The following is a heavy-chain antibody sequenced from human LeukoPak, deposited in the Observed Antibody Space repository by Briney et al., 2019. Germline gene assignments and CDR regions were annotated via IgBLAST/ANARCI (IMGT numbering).Heavy chain of an antibody. Sequence: SETLSLTCTVSGGSISSSNYYWGWIRQPPGKGLEWIGEIYHSGSTNYNPSLKSRVTISVDKSKNQFSLKLSSVTAADTAVYYCARDATRDSSGYYLGYWGQGTLVTVSS. D-gene: IGHD3-22*01. V-gene: IGHV4-39*07. CDR1: GGSISSSNYY. CDR2: IYHSGST. CDR3: ARDATRDSSGYYLGY. J-gene: IGHJ4*02.